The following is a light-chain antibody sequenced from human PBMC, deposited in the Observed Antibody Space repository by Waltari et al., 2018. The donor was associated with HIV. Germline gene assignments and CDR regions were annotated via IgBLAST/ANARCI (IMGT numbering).Light chain of an antibody. CDR3: CSFAASTALL. CDR2: EVS. J-gene: IGLJ2*01. CDR1: TSDIGTYAF. V-gene: IGLV2-23*02. Sequence: QSALTQPASVSGSPGQSITISCTGTTSDIGTYAFVSWSQHHPGKPPKLIIFEVSGRPSGVSDRFSGSKSGNTASLTIAELQPDDEADYYCCSFAASTALLFGGRTRLTVL.